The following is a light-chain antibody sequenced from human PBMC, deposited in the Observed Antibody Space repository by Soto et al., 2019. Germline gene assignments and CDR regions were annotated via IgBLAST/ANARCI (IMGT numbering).Light chain of an antibody. J-gene: IGKJ1*01. CDR1: QGINNY. Sequence: DIQMTQSPSSLSASVGDRVTITCRASQGINNYVAWFSQKPVRAPKSLIYATYNLQSGVPSKFSASGSGTEFTLTISSLQTEDFATYYCQQYDTFPRTFGQGTKV. V-gene: IGKV1-16*02. CDR2: ATY. CDR3: QQYDTFPRT.